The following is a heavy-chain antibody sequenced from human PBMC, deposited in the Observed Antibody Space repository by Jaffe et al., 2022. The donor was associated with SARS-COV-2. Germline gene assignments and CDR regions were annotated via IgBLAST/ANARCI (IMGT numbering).Heavy chain of an antibody. D-gene: IGHD2-21*01. V-gene: IGHV3-20*01. CDR2: INWNGGST. Sequence: EVQLVESGGGVVRPGGSLRLSCAASGFTFDDYGMSWVRQAPGKGLEWVSGINWNGGSTGYADSVKGRFTISRDNAKNSLYLQMNSLRAEDTALYHCARVATMIGDFHHGQNAFDIWGQGTMVTVSS. CDR1: GFTFDDYG. CDR3: ARVATMIGDFHHGQNAFDI. J-gene: IGHJ3*02.